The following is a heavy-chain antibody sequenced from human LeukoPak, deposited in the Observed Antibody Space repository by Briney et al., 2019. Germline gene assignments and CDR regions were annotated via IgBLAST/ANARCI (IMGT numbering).Heavy chain of an antibody. Sequence: GESLKISCKGSGYSFTSYWIGWVRQMPGKGLEWMGIIYPGDSDTRYSPPFQGQVTISADKSISTAYLQWSSLKASDTAMYYCARVASPHIAARSFDYWGQGTLVTVSS. CDR3: ARVASPHIAARSFDY. D-gene: IGHD6-6*01. CDR1: GYSFTSYW. CDR2: IYPGDSDT. J-gene: IGHJ4*02. V-gene: IGHV5-51*01.